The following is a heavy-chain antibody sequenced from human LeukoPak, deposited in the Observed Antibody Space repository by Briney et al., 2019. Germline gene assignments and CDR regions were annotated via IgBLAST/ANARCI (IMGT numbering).Heavy chain of an antibody. D-gene: IGHD2-15*01. V-gene: IGHV3-11*04. J-gene: IGHJ6*03. CDR2: ISSSGSSI. CDR1: GFTFSDYY. CDR3: ARDFAATGDYYYYMDV. Sequence: PGGSLRLSCAASGFTFSDYYVSWIRQAPGKGLEWVSYISSSGSSIYYADSVKGRFTISRDNAKNSLYLQMNSLRVEDTAVYYCARDFAATGDYYYYMDVWGKGTTVTVSS.